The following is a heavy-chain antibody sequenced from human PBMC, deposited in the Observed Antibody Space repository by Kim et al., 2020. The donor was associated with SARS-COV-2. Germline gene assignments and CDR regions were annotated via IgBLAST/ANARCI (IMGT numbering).Heavy chain of an antibody. J-gene: IGHJ3*02. V-gene: IGHV3-48*03. CDR2: IRSSDNAV. Sequence: GGSLRLSCAASGFPFSSYEMNWVRQAPGKGLEWVSYIRSSDNAVYYAESVKGRFTISRDNAKNLLYLQMSSLRVDDTAIYYCATVDTNVFMALHSWGQGTMVTVSS. D-gene: IGHD5-18*01. CDR3: ATVDTNVFMALHS. CDR1: GFPFSSYE.